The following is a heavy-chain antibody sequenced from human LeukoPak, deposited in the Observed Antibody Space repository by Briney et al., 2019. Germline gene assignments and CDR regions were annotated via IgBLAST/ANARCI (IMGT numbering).Heavy chain of an antibody. CDR2: ISWNSGSI. V-gene: IGHV3-9*01. D-gene: IGHD7-27*01. CDR1: GFTFDDYA. CDR3: AKELTGTYYYYGMDV. Sequence: QPGGSLRLSCAASGFTFDDYAMHWVRQAPGKGLEWVSGISWNSGSIGYADSVKGRFTISRDNAKNSLYLQMNSLGAEDTALYYCAKELTGTYYYYGMDVWGQGTTVTVSS. J-gene: IGHJ6*02.